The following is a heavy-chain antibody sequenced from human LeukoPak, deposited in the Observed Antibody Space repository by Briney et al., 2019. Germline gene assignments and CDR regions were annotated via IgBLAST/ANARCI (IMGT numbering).Heavy chain of an antibody. CDR1: GGSFSSGGYY. Sequence: SETLSLTCTVSGGSFSSGGYYWSWIRQHPGKGLEWIGYIFYSGTTYYNPSLKSRVIISVDASKNQFSLRLSSVTAADTAVYYCARDLGGLGKIDYWGQETLVTVSS. D-gene: IGHD7-27*01. V-gene: IGHV4-31*03. J-gene: IGHJ4*02. CDR3: ARDLGGLGKIDY. CDR2: IFYSGTT.